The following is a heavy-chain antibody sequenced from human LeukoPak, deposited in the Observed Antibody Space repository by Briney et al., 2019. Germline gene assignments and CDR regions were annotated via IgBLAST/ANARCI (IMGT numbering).Heavy chain of an antibody. CDR2: IYPGDSDT. CDR1: GYSFTSYW. J-gene: IGHJ6*03. CDR3: ARHLVTTGLGYYYTDV. V-gene: IGHV5-51*01. Sequence: GESLKISCKGSGYSFTSYWIGWVRQMPGKGLEWMGIIYPGDSDTRYSPSFQGQVTISADKSISTAYLQWSSLKASDTAMYYCARHLVTTGLGYYYTDVWGKGTTVTVSS. D-gene: IGHD4-17*01.